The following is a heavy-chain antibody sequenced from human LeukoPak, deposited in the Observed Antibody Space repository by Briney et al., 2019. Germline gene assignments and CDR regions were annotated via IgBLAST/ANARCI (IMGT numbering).Heavy chain of an antibody. CDR1: GGSISSYY. Sequence: PSETLSLTCTVSGGSISSYYWYWIRQPAGKGLEWIGRIYSSGTTNYNPSLKSRVTISADTSKNQFSLKLSSVTSADTAVYYCARADIVVVPAAMGPYYLHYYIHVWGKGTTVTVSS. CDR3: ARADIVVVPAAMGPYYLHYYIHV. V-gene: IGHV4-4*07. CDR2: IYSSGTT. J-gene: IGHJ6*03. D-gene: IGHD2-2*01.